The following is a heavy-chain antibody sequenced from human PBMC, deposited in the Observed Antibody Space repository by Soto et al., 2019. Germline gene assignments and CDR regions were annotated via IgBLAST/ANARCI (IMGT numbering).Heavy chain of an antibody. V-gene: IGHV4-30-2*01. CDR1: GGSISSGGYS. Sequence: SETLSLTCAVSGGSISSGGYSWSWIRQPPGKGLEWIGYIYHSGSTYYNPSLKSRVTISVDRSKNQFSLKLSSVTAADTAVYYCARASPADFDYWGQGTLVTVSS. CDR3: ARASPADFDY. CDR2: IYHSGST. J-gene: IGHJ4*02.